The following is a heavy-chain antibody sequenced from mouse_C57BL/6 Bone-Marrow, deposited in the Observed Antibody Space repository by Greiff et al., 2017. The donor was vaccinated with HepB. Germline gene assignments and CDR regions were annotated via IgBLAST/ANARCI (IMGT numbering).Heavy chain of an antibody. CDR3: ATYDYGGAMGY. CDR1: GFSLTSYG. V-gene: IGHV2-6*01. Sequence: QVQLQQSGPGLVAPSQSLSITCTVSGFSLTSYGVDWVRQSPGKGLEWLGVIWGVGSTNYNSALKSRLSISKDNSKSQVFLKMNSLQTDDTAMYYCATYDYGGAMGYWGQGTSVTVAS. CDR2: IWGVGST. J-gene: IGHJ4*01. D-gene: IGHD2-4*01.